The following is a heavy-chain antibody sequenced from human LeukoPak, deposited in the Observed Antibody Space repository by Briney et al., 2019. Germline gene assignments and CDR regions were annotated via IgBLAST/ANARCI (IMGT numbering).Heavy chain of an antibody. CDR1: GFTFGDYA. Sequence: PGGSPRLSCTASGFTFGDYAMTWVRQAPGKGLERVGFIRSKVYGGTPEYAASVKGRFTISRDDSKGIAYLQMNSLKTEDTAVYYCTRDQTPYYWGQGTLVTVSS. CDR3: TRDQTPYY. CDR2: IRSKVYGGTP. J-gene: IGHJ4*02. V-gene: IGHV3-49*04.